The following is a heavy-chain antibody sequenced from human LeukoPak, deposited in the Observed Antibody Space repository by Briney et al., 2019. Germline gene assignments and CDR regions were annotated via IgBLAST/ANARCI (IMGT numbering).Heavy chain of an antibody. J-gene: IGHJ4*02. CDR1: GGSFSGYY. D-gene: IGHD5-12*01. Sequence: SETLSLTCAVYGGSFSGYYWSWIRQPPGKGLEWIGEINHSGGTNYNPSLKSRVTISVDTSKNQFSLKLSSVTAADTAVYYCARVLFGYADYWGQGTLVTVSS. CDR3: ARVLFGYADY. V-gene: IGHV4-34*01. CDR2: INHSGGT.